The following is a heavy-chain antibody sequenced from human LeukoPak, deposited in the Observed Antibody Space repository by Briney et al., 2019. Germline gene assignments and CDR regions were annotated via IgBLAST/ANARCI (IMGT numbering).Heavy chain of an antibody. CDR1: GFTFSSYA. D-gene: IGHD3-22*01. V-gene: IGHV3-23*01. CDR2: ISGSGGST. Sequence: GESLRLSCAASGFTFSSYAMSWVRQAPGKGLEWVSAISGSGGSTYYADSVKGRFAISRDNSKNTLYLQMNSLRAEDTAVYYCAKDSSYYYDSSGYDYWGQGTLVTVSS. J-gene: IGHJ4*02. CDR3: AKDSSYYYDSSGYDY.